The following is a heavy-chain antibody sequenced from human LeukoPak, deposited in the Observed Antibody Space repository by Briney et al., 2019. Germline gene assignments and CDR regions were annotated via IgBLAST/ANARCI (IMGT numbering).Heavy chain of an antibody. D-gene: IGHD6-13*01. CDR1: GFTFDDYG. J-gene: IGHJ4*02. Sequence: PGGSLRLSCEASGFTFDDYGMRWVPQAPGKGLEWVSGIHWNGGSTDYADSVKGRFTISSDNAQNSLYLQMNSLRAEDTALYYCASEVIAAAGLEGNYWGQGTLVTVSS. CDR3: ASEVIAAAGLEGNY. V-gene: IGHV3-20*04. CDR2: IHWNGGST.